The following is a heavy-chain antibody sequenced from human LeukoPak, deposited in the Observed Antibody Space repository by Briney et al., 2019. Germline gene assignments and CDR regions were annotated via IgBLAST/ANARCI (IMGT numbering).Heavy chain of an antibody. Sequence: GGSLRLSCAASGFTFSSYWMSWVRQAPGKGLEWVATIRQDGSQKYYVDSVKGRFTISRDNAKNSLYLQMNSLRAEDTAVYYCARDGGSYGDYVQLYYYYMDVWGKGTTVTVSS. CDR2: IRQDGSQK. V-gene: IGHV3-7*01. CDR3: ARDGGSYGDYVQLYYYYMDV. CDR1: GFTFSSYW. J-gene: IGHJ6*03. D-gene: IGHD4-17*01.